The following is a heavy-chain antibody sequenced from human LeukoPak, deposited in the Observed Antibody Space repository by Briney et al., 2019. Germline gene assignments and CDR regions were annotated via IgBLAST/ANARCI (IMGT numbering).Heavy chain of an antibody. V-gene: IGHV3-30*18. CDR3: AKDPGRDTTFDY. CDR1: GFTFSSYG. D-gene: IGHD3-10*01. CDR2: ISYDGSNK. J-gene: IGHJ4*02. Sequence: PGGSLRLSCAASGFTFSSYGMHWVRQAPGKGLEWVAVISYDGSNKYYADSVKGRFAISRDNSKNTLYLQMNSLRAEDTAVYYCAKDPGRDTTFDYWGQGTLVTVSS.